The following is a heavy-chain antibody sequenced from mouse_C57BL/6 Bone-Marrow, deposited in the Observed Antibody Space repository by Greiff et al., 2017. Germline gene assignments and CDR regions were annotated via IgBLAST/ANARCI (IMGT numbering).Heavy chain of an antibody. CDR3: ARSGRLRRGFAY. V-gene: IGHV1-76*01. Sequence: VHLVESGAELVRPGASVKLSCKASGYTFTDYYINWVKQRPGQGLEWIARIYPGSGNTYYNEKFKGKATLTAEKSSSTAYMQLSSLTSEDSAVYFCARSGRLRRGFAYWGQGTLVTVSA. J-gene: IGHJ3*01. D-gene: IGHD2-4*01. CDR1: GYTFTDYY. CDR2: IYPGSGNT.